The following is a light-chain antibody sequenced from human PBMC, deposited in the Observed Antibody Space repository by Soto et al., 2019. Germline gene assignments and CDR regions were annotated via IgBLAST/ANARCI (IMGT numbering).Light chain of an antibody. CDR1: QSVGTN. V-gene: IGKV3-15*01. Sequence: EIVVTQSPATLSLSPGERATLSCRASQSVGTNLAWYLQTPGQAPSLLIYGASARATGLPARFSGSGSGTEFPLTLSSLQSEDFAVYFCQQYYNWPRYTFGQGTKIEIK. CDR3: QQYYNWPRYT. J-gene: IGKJ2*01. CDR2: GAS.